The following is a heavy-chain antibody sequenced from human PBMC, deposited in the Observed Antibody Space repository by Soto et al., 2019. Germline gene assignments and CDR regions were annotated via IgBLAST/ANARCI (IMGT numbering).Heavy chain of an antibody. J-gene: IGHJ4*02. V-gene: IGHV5-51*01. CDR2: IYPGDFDT. CDR3: AIRRGYTYSHQIIFDA. Sequence: PRESLKISWVGSGYSFNTYWIGWVRQMSGKGLEWMGIIYPGDFDTRYSPSFQGHVTMSVDKSINTAYLQWSSLETSDTAMYFCAIRRGYTYSHQIIFDAWGQG. CDR1: GYSFNTYW. D-gene: IGHD3-16*01.